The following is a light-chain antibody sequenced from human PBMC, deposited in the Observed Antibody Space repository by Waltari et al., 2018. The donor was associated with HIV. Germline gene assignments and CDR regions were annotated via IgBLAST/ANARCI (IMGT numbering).Light chain of an antibody. V-gene: IGLV2-8*01. J-gene: IGLJ2*01. Sequence: QSALTQPPSASGSPGQSVTISCSGTSSDVGDYDFVSWYQQHPGKVPKLILYEVNKRPSGVPERFSGSKSGHTASLTVSGLQAYDEADYYCSSYAGSNNVVFGGGTKLTVL. CDR3: SSYAGSNNVV. CDR1: SSDVGDYDF. CDR2: EVN.